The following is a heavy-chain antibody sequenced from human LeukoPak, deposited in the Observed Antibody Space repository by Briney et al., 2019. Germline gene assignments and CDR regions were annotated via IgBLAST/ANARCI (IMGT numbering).Heavy chain of an antibody. CDR1: GYTFTGYY. V-gene: IGHV1-2*02. Sequence: ASVKVSCKASGYTFTGYYMHWVRQAPGQGLEWMGWINPNSGGTNYAQKFQGRVTMTRDTSISTAYMELSRLRSDDTAVYYCARAGPGTAAGTHYWGQGTLVTVSS. D-gene: IGHD6-13*01. CDR3: ARAGPGTAAGTHY. CDR2: INPNSGGT. J-gene: IGHJ4*02.